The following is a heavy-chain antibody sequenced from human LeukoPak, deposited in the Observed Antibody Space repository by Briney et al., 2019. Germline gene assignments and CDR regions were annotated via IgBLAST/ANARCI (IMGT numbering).Heavy chain of an antibody. D-gene: IGHD2-2*02. Sequence: ASVKVSCKASGGTFSSYSISWVRQAPGQGLEWMGRIIPILGIANYAQQFQGRVTITADKSTSTVYLELCSLRSEDTAVYYRARCGCSSTICYTGGYLLVPWGQATLVTVSS. J-gene: IGHJ5*02. CDR2: IIPILGIA. V-gene: IGHV1-69*02. CDR1: GGTFSSYS. CDR3: ARCGCSSTICYTGGYLLVP.